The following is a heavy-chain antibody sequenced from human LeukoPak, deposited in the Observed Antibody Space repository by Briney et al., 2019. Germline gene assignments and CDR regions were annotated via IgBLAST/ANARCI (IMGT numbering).Heavy chain of an antibody. CDR2: INPYDGVT. Sequence: ASVKVSCKTSGYTFTTYYIHWVRQAPGHGLQWMGRINPYDGVTRFAQKFQGRVTLTRDTSTTTVYMELRSLTSDDTAVYYCARESGSGYDFDYWGQGTLVTVSS. J-gene: IGHJ4*02. CDR1: GYTFTTYY. V-gene: IGHV1-46*01. D-gene: IGHD5-12*01. CDR3: ARESGSGYDFDY.